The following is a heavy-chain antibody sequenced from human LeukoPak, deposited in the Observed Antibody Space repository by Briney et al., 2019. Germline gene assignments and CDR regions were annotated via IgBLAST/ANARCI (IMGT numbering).Heavy chain of an antibody. J-gene: IGHJ6*03. CDR3: ARVGCSSTSCYEDYYYYYMDV. V-gene: IGHV1-69*05. CDR1: GGTFSSYA. Sequence: GSSVKVSCKASGGTFSSYAISWVRQAPGQGLEWMGGIIPIFGTANYAQKFQGRVTITTDESTSTAYMELSSLRSEDTAVYYCARVGCSSTSCYEDYYYYYMDVWGKGTTVTVSS. D-gene: IGHD2-2*01. CDR2: IIPIFGTA.